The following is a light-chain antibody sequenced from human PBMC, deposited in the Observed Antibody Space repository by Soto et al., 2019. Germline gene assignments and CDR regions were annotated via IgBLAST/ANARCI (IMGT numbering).Light chain of an antibody. CDR3: RSYTSSSTPV. CDR1: SSDVGGYNY. Sequence: QSALNQPASVSGSPGQSITISCTGTSSDVGGYNYVSWYQQHPGKAPKLMIYEVSNRPSGVSNRFSGSKSGNTASLTISGLQAEDEAVYYCRSYTSSSTPVFGGGTKLTVL. J-gene: IGLJ2*01. CDR2: EVS. V-gene: IGLV2-14*03.